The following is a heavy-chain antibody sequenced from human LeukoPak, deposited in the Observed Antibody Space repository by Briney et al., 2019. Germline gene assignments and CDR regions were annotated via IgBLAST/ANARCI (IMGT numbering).Heavy chain of an antibody. J-gene: IGHJ4*02. CDR1: GYTFTSYA. CDR3: ARVRYDILTGYYQGYYFDY. Sequence: ASVKVSCKASGYTFTSYAMNWVRQAPGQGLEWMGWISAYNGNTNYAQKLQGRVTMTTDTSTSTAYMELRSLRSDDTAVYYCARVRYDILTGYYQGYYFDYWGQGTLVTVSS. D-gene: IGHD3-9*01. V-gene: IGHV1-18*01. CDR2: ISAYNGNT.